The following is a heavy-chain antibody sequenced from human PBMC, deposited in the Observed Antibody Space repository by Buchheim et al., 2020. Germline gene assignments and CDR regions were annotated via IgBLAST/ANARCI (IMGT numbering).Heavy chain of an antibody. J-gene: IGHJ6*02. D-gene: IGHD3-22*01. V-gene: IGHV4-30-4*01. Sequence: QVQLQESGPGLVKPSQTLSLTCTVSGGSISSGDYYWSWIRQPPGKGLEWIGYIYYSGSTYYNPSLKSRVTISVDTSKKQVSLKLSSVTAADTAVYYCARVPLYDSSGYLNYGMDVWGQGTT. CDR1: GGSISSGDYY. CDR3: ARVPLYDSSGYLNYGMDV. CDR2: IYYSGST.